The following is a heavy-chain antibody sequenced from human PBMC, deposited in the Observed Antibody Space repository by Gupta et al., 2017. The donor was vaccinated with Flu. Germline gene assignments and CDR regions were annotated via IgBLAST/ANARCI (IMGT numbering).Heavy chain of an antibody. CDR3: ARDQLGYCSGGSCYTRYFQH. V-gene: IGHV4-38-2*02. D-gene: IGHD2-15*01. J-gene: IGHJ1*01. CDR2: IYHSGST. CDR1: GYSISSGYY. Sequence: QVQLQESGPGLVKPSETLSLTCAVSGYSISSGYYWCWIRQPPGKGLEWIGSIYHSGSTYYNPSLKSRVTISVDTSKNQFSLKLSSVTAADTAVYYCARDQLGYCSGGSCYTRYFQHWGQGTLVTVSS.